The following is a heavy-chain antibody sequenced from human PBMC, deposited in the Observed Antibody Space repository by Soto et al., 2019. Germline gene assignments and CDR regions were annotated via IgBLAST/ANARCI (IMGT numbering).Heavy chain of an antibody. Sequence: EEQLVESGGGLVQPGGSLRLSCAASGFTFRTYSMSWVRQAPGKGLEWISYIHSSSSTLYHADSVKGRFTISRDNAQNSLILQMTSLRAEDTATYYCARYNGGDYEPDWYFDLWGRGTLVTVSS. CDR3: ARYNGGDYEPDWYFDL. CDR2: IHSSSSTL. V-gene: IGHV3-48*01. J-gene: IGHJ2*01. D-gene: IGHD2-21*02. CDR1: GFTFRTYS.